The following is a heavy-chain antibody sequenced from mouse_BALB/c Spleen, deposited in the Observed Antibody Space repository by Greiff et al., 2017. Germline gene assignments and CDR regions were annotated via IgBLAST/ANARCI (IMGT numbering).Heavy chain of an antibody. V-gene: IGHV2-2*02. J-gene: IGHJ4*01. CDR1: GFSLTSYG. Sequence: VQGVESGPGLVQPSQSLSITCTVSGFSLTSYGVHWVRQSPGKGLEWLGVIWSGGSTDYNAAFISRLSISKDNSKSQVFFKMNSLQANDTAIYYCARLMITSSYYAMDYWGQGTSVTVSS. CDR2: IWSGGST. CDR3: ARLMITSSYYAMDY. D-gene: IGHD2-4*01.